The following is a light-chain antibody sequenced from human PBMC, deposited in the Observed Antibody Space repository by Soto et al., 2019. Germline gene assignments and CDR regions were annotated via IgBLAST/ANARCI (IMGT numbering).Light chain of an antibody. Sequence: EIILTQSPATLSVSPGERATLSCRASQSLSSDLAWYQQKPGQTPRLLIYGAYTRATGISARFMGSGSGTEFTLTITSLEPEDFAFYYCHQRQRWPRTFGQGTKVDI. CDR3: HQRQRWPRT. V-gene: IGKV3-15*01. CDR2: GAY. CDR1: QSLSSD. J-gene: IGKJ1*01.